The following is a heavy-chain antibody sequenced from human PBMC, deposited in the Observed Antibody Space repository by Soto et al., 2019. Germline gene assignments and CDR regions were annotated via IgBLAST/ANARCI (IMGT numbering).Heavy chain of an antibody. CDR2: ISGSGGST. J-gene: IGHJ1*01. CDR1: GFTFSSYA. CDR3: ASEGDVVVPAAPVVQH. V-gene: IGHV3-23*01. D-gene: IGHD2-2*01. Sequence: PGGSLRLSCAASGFTFSSYAMSWVRQAPGKGLEWVSAISGSGGSTYYADSVKGRFTISRDNSKYTLYLQMNCLRAEDTAVYYCASEGDVVVPAAPVVQHWGQGTLVTVSS.